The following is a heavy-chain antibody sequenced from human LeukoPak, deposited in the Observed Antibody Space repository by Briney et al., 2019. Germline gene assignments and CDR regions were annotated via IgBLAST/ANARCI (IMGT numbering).Heavy chain of an antibody. Sequence: SVKVSCKASGGTFTSYTISWVRQAPGQGLEWMGRIIPILGIANYAQKFQGRVTITADKSTSTAYMELSSLRSEDPAVYYCARELVVATIKYFDYGSQGTLVTVSS. CDR3: ARELVVATIKYFDY. J-gene: IGHJ4*02. V-gene: IGHV1-69*04. CDR1: GGTFTSYT. D-gene: IGHD5-12*01. CDR2: IIPILGIA.